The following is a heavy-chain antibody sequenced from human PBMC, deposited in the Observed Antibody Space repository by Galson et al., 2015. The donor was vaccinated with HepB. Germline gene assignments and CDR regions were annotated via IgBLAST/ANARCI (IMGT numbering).Heavy chain of an antibody. Sequence: SLRLSCAASGFTFSSYAMSRVRQAPGKGLEWVSAISGSGGSTYYADSVKGRFTISRDNSKNTLYLQMNSLRAEDTAVYYCAKDRGSSWRPFDYWGQGTLVTVSS. V-gene: IGHV3-23*01. CDR3: AKDRGSSWRPFDY. D-gene: IGHD6-13*01. CDR1: GFTFSSYA. J-gene: IGHJ4*02. CDR2: ISGSGGST.